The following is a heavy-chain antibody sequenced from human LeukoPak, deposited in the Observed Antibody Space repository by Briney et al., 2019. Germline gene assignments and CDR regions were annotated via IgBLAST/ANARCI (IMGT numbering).Heavy chain of an antibody. J-gene: IGHJ4*02. CDR3: ARDRGSNRRRPIFRYSSATFDY. D-gene: IGHD2-21*01. CDR1: GFTFSSYS. CDR2: ISSSSSYI. V-gene: IGHV3-21*01. Sequence: GGSLRLSCAASGFTFSSYSMNWVRQAPGKGLEWVSSISSSSSYIYYADSVKGRFTISRDNAKNSLYLQMNSLRPEDTALYYCARDRGSNRRRPIFRYSSATFDYWGQGTLVTVSS.